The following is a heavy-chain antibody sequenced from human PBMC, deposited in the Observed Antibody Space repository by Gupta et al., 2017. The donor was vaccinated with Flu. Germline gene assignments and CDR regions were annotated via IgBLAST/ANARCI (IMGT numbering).Heavy chain of an antibody. CDR2: INHSGST. CDR1: GGSFSGYY. CDR3: ARYVAAPNFDY. D-gene: IGHD2-15*01. Sequence: QVQLQQWGAGLLKPSETLSLTCAVYGGSFSGYYWSWIRQPPGKGLEWIGEINHSGSTNYNPSLKSRVTISVDTSKNQFSLKLSSVTAADTAVYYCARYVAAPNFDYWGQGTLVTGSS. V-gene: IGHV4-34*01. J-gene: IGHJ4*02.